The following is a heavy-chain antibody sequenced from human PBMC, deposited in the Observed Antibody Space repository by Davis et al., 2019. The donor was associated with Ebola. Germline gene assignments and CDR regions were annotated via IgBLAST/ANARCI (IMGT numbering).Heavy chain of an antibody. Sequence: MPSETLSLTCAVSGGSISSSNWWSWVRQPQGKGLDWIGEIYHSGSTNYNPSLKSRVTISVDKSKNQFSLKLSSVTAADTSVYYCARARAVAYYYYGMDVWGQGTTVTVSS. CDR3: ARARAVAYYYYGMDV. D-gene: IGHD6-19*01. J-gene: IGHJ6*02. CDR1: GGSISSSNW. CDR2: IYHSGST. V-gene: IGHV4-4*02.